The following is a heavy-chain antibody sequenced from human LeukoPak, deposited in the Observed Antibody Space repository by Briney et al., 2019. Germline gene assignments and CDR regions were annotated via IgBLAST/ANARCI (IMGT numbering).Heavy chain of an antibody. CDR2: MNPNSGNT. CDR1: GYTFTSYD. CDR3: ARATVTTHYYYYGMDV. D-gene: IGHD4-17*01. V-gene: IGHV1-8*01. J-gene: IGHJ6*02. Sequence: RASVKVSCKASGYTFTSYDISWVRQATGQGLEWMGWMNPNSGNTGYAQKFQGRVTMTRNTSISTAYMELSSLRSEDTAVYYCARATVTTHYYYYGMDVWGQGTTVTVSS.